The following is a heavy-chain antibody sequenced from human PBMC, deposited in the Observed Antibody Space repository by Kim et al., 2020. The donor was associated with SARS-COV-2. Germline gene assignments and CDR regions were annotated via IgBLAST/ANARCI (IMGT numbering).Heavy chain of an antibody. CDR2: INTNTGNP. Sequence: ASVKVSCKASGYTFTSYAMNWVRQAPGQGLECMGWINTNTGNPTYAQGFTGRFVFSLDTSFSTAYLQISSIKAEDTAVYYCARAVNTGYSSSWLYYYYYYGMDVWGQGTTVTVSS. CDR3: ARAVNTGYSSSWLYYYYYYGMDV. CDR1: GYTFTSYA. V-gene: IGHV7-4-1*02. D-gene: IGHD6-13*01. J-gene: IGHJ6*02.